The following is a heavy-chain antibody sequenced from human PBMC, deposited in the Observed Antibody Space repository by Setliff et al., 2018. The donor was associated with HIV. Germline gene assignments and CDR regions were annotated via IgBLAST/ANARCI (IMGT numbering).Heavy chain of an antibody. J-gene: IGHJ6*03. CDR2: IRSDETNK. Sequence: GGSLRLSCEASGFIFGTYGMHWVRQAPGKGLEWVAFIRSDETNKYYSDSVKGRFTISRDTSKNTLFLQINSLRPEDTAVYYCARISVASRYNSDMDVWCKGTTVTGS. CDR3: ARISVASRYNSDMDV. V-gene: IGHV3-30*02. CDR1: GFIFGTYG. D-gene: IGHD5-12*01.